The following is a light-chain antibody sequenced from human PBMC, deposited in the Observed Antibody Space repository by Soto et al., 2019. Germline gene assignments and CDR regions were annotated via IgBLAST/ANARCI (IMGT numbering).Light chain of an antibody. CDR2: GAS. CDR3: QQYNNWLRT. J-gene: IGKJ2*01. V-gene: IGKV3-15*01. Sequence: EIVMTQSPATLSVSPGERATLSCRASQRVSSNLAWYQQKPGQAPRLLIYGASTRATGIPARFSGSGSGTEFTLTISIVQSEGFAVYYCQQYNNWLRTFGQGTKLKIK. CDR1: QRVSSN.